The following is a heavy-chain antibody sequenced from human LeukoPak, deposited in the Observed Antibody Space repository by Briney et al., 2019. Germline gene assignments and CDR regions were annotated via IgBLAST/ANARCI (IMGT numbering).Heavy chain of an antibody. CDR1: RYTFTAYY. J-gene: IGHJ4*02. V-gene: IGHV1-2*02. CDR2: INPNSGGT. D-gene: IGHD4-17*01. CDR3: ARDYSYGDYVGSPDY. Sequence: ASVKVSCKASRYTFTAYYMHWARQAPGEGLEWMGWINPNSGGTNYAQKFQGRVTMTRDTSISTAYMELSRLRSDDTDVYYCARDYSYGDYVGSPDYWGQGTLVTVSS.